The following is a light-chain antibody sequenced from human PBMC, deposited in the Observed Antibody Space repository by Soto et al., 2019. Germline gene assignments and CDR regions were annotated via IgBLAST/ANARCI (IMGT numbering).Light chain of an antibody. CDR1: QSISSW. V-gene: IGKV1-5*01. J-gene: IGKJ1*01. Sequence: DMQMTQSPPTLSASVGDRVTITCRASQSISSWLAWYQQKPGKPPKVLIYGASNLQSGVQPRFSGSGSGTDFTLAIRSLQPEDSATHYCLQDINYPWTFGQGTKVDIK. CDR3: LQDINYPWT. CDR2: GAS.